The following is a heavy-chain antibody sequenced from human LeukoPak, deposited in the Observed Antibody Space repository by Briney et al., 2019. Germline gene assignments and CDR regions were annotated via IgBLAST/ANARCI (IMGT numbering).Heavy chain of an antibody. V-gene: IGHV1-69*13. Sequence: SVKVSCKASGGTFSSYAISWVRQAPGQGLEWMGGIIPIFGTANHAQKFQGRVTITADESTSTAYMELSSLRSEDTAVYYCARGILEYSSSSSSDYWGQGTLVTVSS. J-gene: IGHJ4*02. CDR3: ARGILEYSSSSSSDY. CDR1: GGTFSSYA. CDR2: IIPIFGTA. D-gene: IGHD6-6*01.